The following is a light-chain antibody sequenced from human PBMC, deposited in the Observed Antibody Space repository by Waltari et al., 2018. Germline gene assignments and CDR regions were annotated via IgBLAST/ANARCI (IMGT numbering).Light chain of an antibody. CDR3: QQYYDWPPWT. CDR1: QSVSGH. CDR2: GAF. Sequence: EIVMTQSPATLSVSPGERATISCRASQSVSGHLAWYQQQPGQAPRLIIHGAFTRATGIPARFSGSGSGTEFSLTISSLQSEDFAIYYCQQYYDWPPWTFGQGTKVE. V-gene: IGKV3D-15*01. J-gene: IGKJ1*01.